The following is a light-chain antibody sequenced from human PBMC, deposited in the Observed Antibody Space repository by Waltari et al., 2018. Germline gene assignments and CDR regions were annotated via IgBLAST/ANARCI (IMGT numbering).Light chain of an antibody. J-gene: IGLJ1*01. CDR2: GQN. CDR1: SLRTYY. Sequence: SSELTQDPAVSVALGQTVTITCQGDSLRTYYANWYQQKPGPAPVLVIYGQNSRPSGSPDRFSGSNSGNTASLTITGAQAEDEAAYYCNSPESRDNPSYVFGSGTKVTVL. CDR3: NSPESRDNPSYV. V-gene: IGLV3-19*01.